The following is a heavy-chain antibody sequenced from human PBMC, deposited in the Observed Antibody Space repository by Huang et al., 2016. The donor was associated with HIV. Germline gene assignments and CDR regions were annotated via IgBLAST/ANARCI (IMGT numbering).Heavy chain of an antibody. D-gene: IGHD4-4*01. CDR1: GFSFSNYA. CDR2: ISYDGARE. V-gene: IGHV3-30-3*01. Sequence: QVQLVESGGGVVQPGRSLRRSCVASGFSFSNYAVHWVRQAPGKCLEWVAVISYDGAREDYADSVKGRFTVSRDNSKNTAYVQMDNPRGGDTAVYYCARAPEFGNYEFDQWGLGTLVTVSS. CDR3: ARAPEFGNYEFDQ. J-gene: IGHJ4*02.